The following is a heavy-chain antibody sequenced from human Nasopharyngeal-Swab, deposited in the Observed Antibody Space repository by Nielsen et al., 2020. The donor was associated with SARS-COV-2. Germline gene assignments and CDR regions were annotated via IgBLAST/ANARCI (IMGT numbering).Heavy chain of an antibody. J-gene: IGHJ4*02. CDR3: ARREGFCSGGTCYLDY. Sequence: GESLKISCSASGFTFSSYWMHWVRQLPGKGLVWVSRISIDGSGTNYADSVKGRFTVSRDNAKNTLYLQMNSLRAEDTAVYYCARREGFCSGGTCYLDYWGQGTLVTVSS. CDR2: ISIDGSGT. D-gene: IGHD2-15*01. CDR1: GFTFSSYW. V-gene: IGHV3-74*01.